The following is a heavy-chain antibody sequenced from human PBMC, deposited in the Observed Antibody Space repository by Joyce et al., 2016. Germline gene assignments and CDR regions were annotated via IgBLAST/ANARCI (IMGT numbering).Heavy chain of an antibody. CDR3: VREAVISHRLYWYFDL. V-gene: IGHV3-7*01. Sequence: EVQLVESGGGLVQPGGSLRLSCAASEFTFSTYWMSWVRQAPGKGLEWVANIKEDGSEKYYVDSGKGRFTISRDNAKNSLYLQMNSLRVEDTAVYYCVREAVISHRLYWYFDLWGRGTLATVSS. CDR1: EFTFSTYW. CDR2: IKEDGSEK. J-gene: IGHJ2*01. D-gene: IGHD2/OR15-2a*01.